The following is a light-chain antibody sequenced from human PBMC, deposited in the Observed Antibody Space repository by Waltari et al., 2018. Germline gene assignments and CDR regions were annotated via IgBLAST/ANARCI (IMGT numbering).Light chain of an antibody. J-gene: IGKJ4*01. CDR2: VAS. CDR3: QQLNTYPLT. Sequence: DIQLTQSPSFLSASVGDRVTITCRASHGISSFLAWYQQKPGKAPNLLIYVASTLQSGVPSRFSGSGSGTEFTLTISSLQPEDFATYYCQQLNTYPLTFGGGTKVEIK. CDR1: HGISSF. V-gene: IGKV1-9*01.